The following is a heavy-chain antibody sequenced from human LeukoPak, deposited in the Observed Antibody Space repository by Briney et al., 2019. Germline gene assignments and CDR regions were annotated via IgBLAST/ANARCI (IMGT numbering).Heavy chain of an antibody. Sequence: ASVKVSCKASGYTFTSYYMHWVRRAPGQGVEGVGIINPSGGSTSYAQKFQGRVTMTRDTSTNTVYMELNSLRAEDPAVYYCARRDFWSGYVDYWGQGTLVTVSS. CDR2: INPSGGST. CDR1: GYTFTSYY. J-gene: IGHJ4*02. CDR3: ARRDFWSGYVDY. V-gene: IGHV1-46*01. D-gene: IGHD3-3*01.